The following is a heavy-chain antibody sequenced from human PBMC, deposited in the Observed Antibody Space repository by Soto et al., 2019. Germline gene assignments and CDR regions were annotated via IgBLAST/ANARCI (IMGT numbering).Heavy chain of an antibody. CDR1: GGSISSYY. V-gene: IGHV4-59*01. Sequence: PSETLSLTCTVSGGSISSYYWSWIRQPPGKGLEWIGYIYYSGSTNYNPSLKSRVTISVDTSKNQFSLKLSSVTAADTAVYYCARLNDYGHYEFDYWGQGTLVTVSS. D-gene: IGHD4-17*01. J-gene: IGHJ4*02. CDR2: IYYSGST. CDR3: ARLNDYGHYEFDY.